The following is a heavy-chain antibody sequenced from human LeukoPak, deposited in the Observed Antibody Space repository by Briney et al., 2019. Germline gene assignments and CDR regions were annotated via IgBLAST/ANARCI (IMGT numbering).Heavy chain of an antibody. V-gene: IGHV4-61*01. J-gene: IGHJ4*02. CDR3: ARDEFSYFDY. CDR2: IYYSGST. CDR1: GGSVSSGSYY. Sequence: SETLSLTCTVSGGSVSSGSYYWSWIRQPPGKGLEWIGYIYYSGSTNYNPSLKSRVTISVDTSKNQFPLKLSSVTAADTAVYYCARDEFSYFDYWGQGTLVTVSS.